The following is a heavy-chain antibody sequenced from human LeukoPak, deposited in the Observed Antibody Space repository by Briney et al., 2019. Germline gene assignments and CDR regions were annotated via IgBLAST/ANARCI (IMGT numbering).Heavy chain of an antibody. Sequence: SDTLSLTYIVSGDSISTNNYYWGWIRQPPGKRLEWIGSIYSSGSTCYNPSLKSRVTISVDTSKNQFSLKMTSVTAADTAVYSCARGSFRSCYLDYWGQGILVTVSS. CDR2: IYSSGST. J-gene: IGHJ4*02. V-gene: IGHV4-39*01. CDR1: GDSISTNNYY. CDR3: ARGSFRSCYLDY.